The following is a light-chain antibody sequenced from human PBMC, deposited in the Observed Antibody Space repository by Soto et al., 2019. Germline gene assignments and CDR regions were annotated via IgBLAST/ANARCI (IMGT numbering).Light chain of an antibody. CDR1: QSISSW. CDR3: QQYHTYLT. V-gene: IGKV1-5*03. Sequence: DIQMTQSPSTLSASVGDRVTITCRASQSISSWLTWYQQKPGKAPKLLIYKESSLESGVPSRFSGSGSGTEFTLTISSLQPDDFATYYCQQYHTYLTFGGGTKVDIK. J-gene: IGKJ4*01. CDR2: KES.